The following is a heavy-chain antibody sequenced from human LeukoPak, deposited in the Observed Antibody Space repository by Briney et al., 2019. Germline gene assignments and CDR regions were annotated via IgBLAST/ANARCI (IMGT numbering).Heavy chain of an antibody. J-gene: IGHJ4*02. D-gene: IGHD6-6*01. Sequence: GGSLRLSCAASGFTFSSYSMNWSRQAPGKGLNWVSSISSSSSYIYYANSVKGRFTISRDNAKNSLYLQMNSLRAEDTAVYYCARNIAARRMGGSDWGQGTLVTVSS. CDR3: ARNIAARRMGGSD. V-gene: IGHV3-21*01. CDR1: GFTFSSYS. CDR2: ISSSSSYI.